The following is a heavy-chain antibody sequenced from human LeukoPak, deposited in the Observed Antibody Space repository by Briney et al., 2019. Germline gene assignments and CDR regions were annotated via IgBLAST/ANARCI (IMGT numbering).Heavy chain of an antibody. V-gene: IGHV3-23*01. CDR3: AKERVGAAGTTNYYYYYGMDV. J-gene: IGHJ6*02. D-gene: IGHD6-13*01. CDR1: GFTFSSYA. CDR2: ISGSGGST. Sequence: GGSLRLSCAASGFTFSSYAMSWVRQAPGKGLEWVSAISGSGGSTYYADSVKGQFTISRDNSKNTLYLQMNSLRAEDTAVYYCAKERVGAAGTTNYYYYYGMDVWGQGTTVTVSS.